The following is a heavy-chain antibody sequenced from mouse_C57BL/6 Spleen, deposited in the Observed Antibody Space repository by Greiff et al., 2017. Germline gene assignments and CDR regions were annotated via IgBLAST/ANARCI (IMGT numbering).Heavy chain of an antibody. Sequence: EVHLVESGPELVKPGASVKIPCKASGYTFTDYNMDWVKQSHGKSLEWIGDINPNNGGTIYNQKFKGKATLTVDKSSSTAYMELRSLTSEDTAVYYCAREDTTDGYFDYWGQGTTLTVSS. CDR1: GYTFTDYN. V-gene: IGHV1-18*01. CDR3: AREDTTDGYFDY. CDR2: INPNNGGT. D-gene: IGHD1-1*01. J-gene: IGHJ2*01.